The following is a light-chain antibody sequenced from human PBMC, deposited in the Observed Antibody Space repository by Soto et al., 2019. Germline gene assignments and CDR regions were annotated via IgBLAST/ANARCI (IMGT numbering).Light chain of an antibody. CDR3: QQRSNWPPT. Sequence: EIVLTQSPATLSSSPGERATLSCRASQSVSSYLAWYQQKPGQAPRLLIYDASNRATGIPGRFSGSGSGTDFTLTISSLEPEDFAVYFCQQRSNWPPTFGGGTKVEIK. J-gene: IGKJ4*01. CDR1: QSVSSY. CDR2: DAS. V-gene: IGKV3-11*01.